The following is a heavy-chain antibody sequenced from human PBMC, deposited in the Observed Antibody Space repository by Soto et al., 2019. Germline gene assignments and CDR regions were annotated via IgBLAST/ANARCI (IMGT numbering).Heavy chain of an antibody. CDR1: GFTFSSYA. D-gene: IGHD3-10*01. V-gene: IGHV3-23*01. CDR3: AKDSTPRITMVRGGAFDI. J-gene: IGHJ3*02. Sequence: GGSLRLSCAASGFTFSSYAMSWVRQAPGKGLEWVSAISGSGGSTYYADSVKGRFTISRDNSKNTLYLQMNSLRAEGTDVYYCAKDSTPRITMVRGGAFDIWGQGTMVTVSS. CDR2: ISGSGGST.